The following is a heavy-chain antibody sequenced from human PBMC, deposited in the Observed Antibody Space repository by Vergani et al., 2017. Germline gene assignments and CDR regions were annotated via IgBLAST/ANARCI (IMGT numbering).Heavy chain of an antibody. D-gene: IGHD6-19*01. CDR1: GGSFSGYY. Sequence: QVQLQQWGAGLLKPSETLYLTCAVYGGSFSGYYWSWIRQPPGKGLEWIGEINHSGSTNYNPSLKSRVTLSVDTSKNQFSLKLSSVTAADTAVYYCARGSRQIYSSGWFPDYWGQGTLVTVSS. CDR2: INHSGST. J-gene: IGHJ4*02. V-gene: IGHV4-34*01. CDR3: ARGSRQIYSSGWFPDY.